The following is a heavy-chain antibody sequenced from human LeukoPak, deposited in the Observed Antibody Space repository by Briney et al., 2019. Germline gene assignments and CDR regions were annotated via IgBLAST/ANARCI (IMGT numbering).Heavy chain of an antibody. Sequence: SVKVSCKASGYTFTSYDFNWVRQAPGQGLEWMGGIIPIFGTANYAQKFQGRVTITADESTSTAYMELSSLRSGDTAVYYCARAGLAVAGLPYFDYWGQGTLVTVSS. J-gene: IGHJ4*02. CDR3: ARAGLAVAGLPYFDY. CDR1: GYTFTSYD. V-gene: IGHV1-69*13. CDR2: IIPIFGTA. D-gene: IGHD6-19*01.